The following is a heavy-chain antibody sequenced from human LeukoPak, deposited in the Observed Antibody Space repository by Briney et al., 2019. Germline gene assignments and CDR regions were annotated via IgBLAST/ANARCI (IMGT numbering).Heavy chain of an antibody. D-gene: IGHD6-13*01. CDR1: GFTFRNYW. V-gene: IGHV3-7*01. Sequence: GGSLRLSCEASGFTFRNYWMTWVRQAPGKGLEWVANVKEDGAEKFYVDSVKGRFTNSRDNGKNSLYLQMNSLRAEDTAIYYCARAGGTSWADYWGQETLVTVSS. CDR3: ARAGGTSWADY. CDR2: VKEDGAEK. J-gene: IGHJ4*02.